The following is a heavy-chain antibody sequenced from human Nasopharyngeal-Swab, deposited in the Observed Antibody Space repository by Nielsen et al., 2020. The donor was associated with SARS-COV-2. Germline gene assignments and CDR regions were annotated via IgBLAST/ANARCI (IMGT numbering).Heavy chain of an antibody. J-gene: IGHJ4*02. CDR3: ARVDVDTSMTH. V-gene: IGHV2-70*04. CDR2: IDWDDDK. CDR1: GFSLSTSGMR. Sequence: GPTLVTPTQTLTLTCTFSGFSLSTSGMRVSWIRQPPGKALEWLARIDWDDDKFYSTSLKTRLTISKDTSKNRVVLTMTNMDPVDTATYYCARVDVDTSMTHWGQGTLVTVSS. D-gene: IGHD5-18*01.